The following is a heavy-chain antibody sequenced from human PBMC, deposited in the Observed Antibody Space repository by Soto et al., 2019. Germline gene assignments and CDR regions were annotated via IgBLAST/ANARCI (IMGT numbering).Heavy chain of an antibody. Sequence: GASVKVSCKTSAYSFTTYHMHWVRQAPGEGLEWMGLINPDGGATNYAQKFRGRLRLTRDTSTSTVYMELGGLRLDDTAVYFCALGDIGSLPATECTWCYPWGQGTLVTVSS. D-gene: IGHD2-15*01. J-gene: IGHJ5*02. CDR3: ALGDIGSLPATECTWCYP. CDR2: INPDGGAT. V-gene: IGHV1-46*01. CDR1: AYSFTTYH.